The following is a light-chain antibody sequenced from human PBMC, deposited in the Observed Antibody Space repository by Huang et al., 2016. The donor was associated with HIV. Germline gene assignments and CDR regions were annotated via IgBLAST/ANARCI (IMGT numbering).Light chain of an antibody. CDR1: QSVSSY. CDR2: DAS. J-gene: IGKJ3*01. V-gene: IGKV3-11*01. CDR3: QQRSNWPPGFT. Sequence: EIVLTQSPATLSLSPGERATLSCRASQSVSSYLAWYQQKPGQAPSLLSDDASNRATGIPARFSGSGSGTDFTLTISSLEPEDFAVYYCQQRSNWPPGFTFGPGTKVDIK.